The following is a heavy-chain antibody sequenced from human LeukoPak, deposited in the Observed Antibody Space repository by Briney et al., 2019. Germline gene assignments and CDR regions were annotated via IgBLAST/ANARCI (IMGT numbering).Heavy chain of an antibody. Sequence: PSETLSLTCTVSGGSISSYYWSWIRQPAGKGLEWIGRIYTSGSTNYNPSLKSRVTMSVDTSKNQFSLKPSSVTAADTAVYYCARELLWFGEPYGWFDPWGQGTLVTVSS. V-gene: IGHV4-4*07. J-gene: IGHJ5*02. CDR3: ARELLWFGEPYGWFDP. CDR2: IYTSGST. CDR1: GGSISSYY. D-gene: IGHD3-10*01.